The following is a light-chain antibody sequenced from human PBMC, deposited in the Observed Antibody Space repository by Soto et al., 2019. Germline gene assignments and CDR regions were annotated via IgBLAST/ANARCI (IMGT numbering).Light chain of an antibody. V-gene: IGKV3-20*01. CDR2: GAS. CDR1: QSVSSSY. CDR3: QQYGSSPPLT. Sequence: EIVLTQSPGNLSLSPGERATLSCRASQSVSSSYFAWYQQKPGRAPRLLIYGASSRATGIPDRFSGSGSGTDFTLTISRLEPEDFAVYYCQQYGSSPPLTFGGGTKVDIK. J-gene: IGKJ4*01.